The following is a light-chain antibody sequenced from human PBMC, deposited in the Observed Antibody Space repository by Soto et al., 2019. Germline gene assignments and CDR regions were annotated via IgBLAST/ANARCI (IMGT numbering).Light chain of an antibody. J-gene: IGKJ4*01. CDR3: QQSYSTPPT. V-gene: IGKV1-39*01. CDR1: LSISNY. Sequence: DIQMTQSPSSLSAAVGDGVTITCRASLSISNYLTWYQQMPVKAPKLLIYAASSLQSGVPSRFSGSGSRTDFSLTISSLQHEDFATYFCQQSYSTPPTFGGATKVDIK. CDR2: AAS.